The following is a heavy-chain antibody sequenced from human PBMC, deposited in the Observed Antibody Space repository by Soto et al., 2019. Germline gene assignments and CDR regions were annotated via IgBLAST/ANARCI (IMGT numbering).Heavy chain of an antibody. V-gene: IGHV1-3*01. CDR3: ARESRYCSGGSCYFLPGIDY. Sequence: ASVKVSCKASGYTFTNYAMHWMRQAHGQRLEWMGWINAGNGNTKYSQKFQGRVTITADESTSTAYMELSSLRSEDTAVYYCARESRYCSGGSCYFLPGIDYWGQGTLVTVSS. CDR1: GYTFTNYA. D-gene: IGHD2-15*01. J-gene: IGHJ4*02. CDR2: INAGNGNT.